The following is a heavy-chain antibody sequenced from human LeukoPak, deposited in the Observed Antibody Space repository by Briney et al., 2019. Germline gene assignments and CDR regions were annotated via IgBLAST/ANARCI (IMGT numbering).Heavy chain of an antibody. CDR2: TYYRSKWYN. J-gene: IGHJ4*02. V-gene: IGHV6-1*01. CDR3: ARDRFYYYDSSGYSPGFDY. CDR1: GDSVSSNSAA. Sequence: SQTLSLTCAISGDSVSSNSAAWNWIRQSPSRGLEWLGRTYYRSKWYNDYAVSVKSRITINPDTSKNQFSLQLNSVTPEDTAVYYCARDRFYYYDSSGYSPGFDYWGQGTLVTGSS. D-gene: IGHD3-22*01.